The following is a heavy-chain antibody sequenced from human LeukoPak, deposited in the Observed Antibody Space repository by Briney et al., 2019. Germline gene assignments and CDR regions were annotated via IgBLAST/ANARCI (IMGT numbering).Heavy chain of an antibody. D-gene: IGHD1-26*01. CDR3: AREELLSSNAFDI. CDR2: IYYSGST. Sequence: SETLSLTCTVSGGSICSYYWNWVRQPPGKGLEWVGYIYYSGSTNYNPSLKSRVTISVDTSKNQFSLKLSSVTAADTAVYYCAREELLSSNAFDIWGQGTMVTVPS. CDR1: GGSICSYY. V-gene: IGHV4-59*01. J-gene: IGHJ3*02.